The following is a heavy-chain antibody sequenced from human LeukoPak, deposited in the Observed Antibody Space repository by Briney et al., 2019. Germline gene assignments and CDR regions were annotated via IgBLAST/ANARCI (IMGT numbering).Heavy chain of an antibody. CDR3: ARDPLAARSHPNWFDP. D-gene: IGHD6-6*01. CDR1: GYTFTSYG. J-gene: IGHJ5*02. V-gene: IGHV1-18*01. Sequence: ASVKVSCKASGYTFTSYGISWVRQAPGQGLEWMGWTSAYNGNTNYAQKLQGRVTMTTDTSTSTAYMELRSLRSDDTAVYYCARDPLAARSHPNWFDPWGQGTLVTVSS. CDR2: TSAYNGNT.